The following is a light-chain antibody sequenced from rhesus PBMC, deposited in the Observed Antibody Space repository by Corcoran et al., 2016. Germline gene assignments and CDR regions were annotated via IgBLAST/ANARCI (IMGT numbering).Light chain of an antibody. Sequence: EIVMTQSPATLSLSLGETATISCMTSLNINNYLAWYQQTSGQAPRLLIYGAFSRATGIPDRVSGSGSGTDFTLTISSLEPEDFALYYCQETSNFVTFGPGTKLDIK. J-gene: IGKJ3*01. CDR1: LNINNY. CDR3: QETSNFVT. CDR2: GAF. V-gene: IGKV3-31*02.